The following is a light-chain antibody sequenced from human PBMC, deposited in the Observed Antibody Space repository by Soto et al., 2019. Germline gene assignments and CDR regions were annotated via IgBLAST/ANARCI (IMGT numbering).Light chain of an antibody. CDR2: EVS. CDR1: SSDIGGYNY. Sequence: QSALTQPPSASGSPGQSVTISCTGTSSDIGGYNYVSWYQQHPGKAPELIIYEVSKRPSGVPDRFSGSKSGNTASLTVSGLQAEDEADYYCTSYAGSNNLVFAGGTKVTVL. J-gene: IGLJ3*02. V-gene: IGLV2-8*01. CDR3: TSYAGSNNLV.